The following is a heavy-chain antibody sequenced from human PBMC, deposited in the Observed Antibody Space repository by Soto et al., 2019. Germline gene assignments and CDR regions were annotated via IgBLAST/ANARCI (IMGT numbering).Heavy chain of an antibody. V-gene: IGHV4-34*01. Sequence: QVQLQQWGAGLLKPSETLSLTCAVYGGSFSGYYWSWIRQPPGKGLEWIGEINHSGSTNYNPSLKSRVTISVDTSKNQFSLKLSSVTAADTAVYYCARASNREAARSPFDYWGRGTLVTVSS. J-gene: IGHJ4*02. CDR2: INHSGST. D-gene: IGHD6-6*01. CDR3: ARASNREAARSPFDY. CDR1: GGSFSGYY.